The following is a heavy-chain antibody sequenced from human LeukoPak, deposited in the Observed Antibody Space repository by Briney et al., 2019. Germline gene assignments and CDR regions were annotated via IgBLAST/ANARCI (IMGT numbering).Heavy chain of an antibody. Sequence: GGSLRLSCAASGFTFNSYAMYWVRQAPGKGLEWISGIFGSGGSPHYADSVKGRFTISRDNSQEIVYLQLDSLRVEDTALYYCGKTTVGHSSGRYPGWPVDYWGQGALVTVSS. V-gene: IGHV3-23*01. CDR3: GKTTVGHSSGRYPGWPVDY. CDR1: GFTFNSYA. D-gene: IGHD3-22*01. J-gene: IGHJ4*02. CDR2: IFGSGGSP.